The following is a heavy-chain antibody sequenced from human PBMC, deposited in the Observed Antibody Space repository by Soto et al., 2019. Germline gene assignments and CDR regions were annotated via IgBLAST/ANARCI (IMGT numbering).Heavy chain of an antibody. V-gene: IGHV1-69*13. J-gene: IGHJ6*02. CDR1: GGTFSSSA. CDR3: ARVVVPAATRYSSSWYVWYYYYGMDV. CDR2: SIPIFGTA. Sequence: SGKVSCRASGGTFSSSAISGWRQAPGQGLGGMGGSIPIFGTANYAQKFQGRVTITADESTSTAYMELSSLRSEDTAVYYCARVVVPAATRYSSSWYVWYYYYGMDVWGQGTTVTVSS. D-gene: IGHD6-13*01.